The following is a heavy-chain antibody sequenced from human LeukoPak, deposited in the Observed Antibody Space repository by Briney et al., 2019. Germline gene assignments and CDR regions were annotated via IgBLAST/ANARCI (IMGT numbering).Heavy chain of an antibody. V-gene: IGHV4-34*01. D-gene: IGHD3-16*01. CDR1: GGSFSGYY. Sequence: SETLSLTCAVYGGSFSGYYWSWIRQPPGKGLEWIGEINHSGSTYYNPSLKSRVTISVDTSKNQFSLKLSSVTAADTAVYYCARDDGNWFDPWGQGTLATVSS. CDR2: INHSGST. J-gene: IGHJ5*02. CDR3: ARDDGNWFDP.